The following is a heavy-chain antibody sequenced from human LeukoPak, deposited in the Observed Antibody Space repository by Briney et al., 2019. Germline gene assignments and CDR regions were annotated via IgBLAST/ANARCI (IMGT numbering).Heavy chain of an antibody. CDR1: GGSISSYY. V-gene: IGHV4-59*01. D-gene: IGHD3-10*01. Sequence: PSETLSLTCTVSGGSISSYYWSRIRQPPGKGLEWIGYIYYSGSTNYNPSLKSRVTISVDTSKNQFSLKLSSVTAADTAVYYCARLRGSLPPYFDYWGQGTLVTVSS. CDR2: IYYSGST. CDR3: ARLRGSLPPYFDY. J-gene: IGHJ4*02.